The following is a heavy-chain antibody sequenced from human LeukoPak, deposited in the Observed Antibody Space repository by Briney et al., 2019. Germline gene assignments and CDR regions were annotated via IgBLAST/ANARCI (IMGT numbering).Heavy chain of an antibody. Sequence: GGSLRLSREASGFTFSSYWMTWVRQAPGKGLEWVANIKQDGSGKYYVDSVKDRFTISRDNAKNSLDLQMNSLRVEDTAVYYCARSPSWILYFDSWGQGTLVTVSS. CDR2: IKQDGSGK. CDR3: ARSPSWILYFDS. D-gene: IGHD5-12*01. CDR1: GFTFSSYW. V-gene: IGHV3-7*01. J-gene: IGHJ4*02.